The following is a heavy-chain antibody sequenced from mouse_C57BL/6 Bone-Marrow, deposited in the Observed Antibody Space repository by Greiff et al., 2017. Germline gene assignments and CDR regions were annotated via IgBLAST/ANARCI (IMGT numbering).Heavy chain of an antibody. V-gene: IGHV1-59*01. Sequence: QVQLQQPGAELVRPGTSVKLSCKASGYTFTSYWMHWVKQRPGQGLEWIGVIDPSDSYTNYNQKFKGKATLTVDTSSSTAYMQLSSLTSEDSAVYYCARDAYDCGSSSCYYFDYWGQGTTLTVSS. J-gene: IGHJ2*01. CDR2: IDPSDSYT. CDR1: GYTFTSYW. D-gene: IGHD1-1*01. CDR3: ARDAYDCGSSSCYYFDY.